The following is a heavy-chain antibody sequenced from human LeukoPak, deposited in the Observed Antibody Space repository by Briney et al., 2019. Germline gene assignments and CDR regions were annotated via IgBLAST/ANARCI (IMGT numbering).Heavy chain of an antibody. CDR2: VHHSGST. V-gene: IGHV4-34*01. CDR3: ARTYSISSGDSAFDI. D-gene: IGHD6-6*01. J-gene: IGHJ3*02. Sequence: SETLSLTCAVHGGSFRGYYWSWIRQPPGKGLEWIGEVHHSGSTNYNPSLKSRVTISVDTSKNQFSLKLSSVTAADTAVYYCARTYSISSGDSAFDIWGQGTMVIVSS. CDR1: GGSFRGYY.